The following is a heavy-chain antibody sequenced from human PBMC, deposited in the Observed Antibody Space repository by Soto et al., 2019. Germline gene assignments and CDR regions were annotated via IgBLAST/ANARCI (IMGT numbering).Heavy chain of an antibody. CDR3: AREVVGASNWLDP. CDR2: IIPSFGTA. V-gene: IGHV1-69*01. CDR1: GVTFSSYA. D-gene: IGHD2-15*01. J-gene: IGHJ5*02. Sequence: QVQLVQSGAEVKKPGSSVKVSCKASGVTFSSYAISWVRQAPGQGLEWMGGIIPSFGTANYAQKFQGRVTITEDESTSTAYMELSSLRSEDTAVYSCAREVVGASNWLDPWGKGTLVTVSS.